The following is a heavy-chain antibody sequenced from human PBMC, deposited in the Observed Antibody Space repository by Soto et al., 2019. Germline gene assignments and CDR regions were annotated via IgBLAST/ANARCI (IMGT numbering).Heavy chain of an antibody. CDR2: ISGSGDST. CDR3: ATPPYWFNSGWYVGFDY. CDR1: GFTFSSND. D-gene: IGHD6-19*01. V-gene: IGHV3-23*01. J-gene: IGHJ4*02. Sequence: GGSLRLSCSASGFTFSSNDMSWVRQAPGKGLEWVSTISGSGDSTYYADSVTGRFTISRDNSKNTLYLQVNSLRAEDTAVYYCATPPYWFNSGWYVGFDYWGQGTLVTVSS.